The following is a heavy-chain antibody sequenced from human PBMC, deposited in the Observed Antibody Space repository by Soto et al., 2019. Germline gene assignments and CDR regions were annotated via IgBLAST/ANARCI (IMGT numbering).Heavy chain of an antibody. J-gene: IGHJ4*02. CDR3: ATFPDGFITIFGVVNPYFDY. V-gene: IGHV5-51*01. D-gene: IGHD3-3*01. CDR1: GFTFTDYW. CDR2: IYPGDSDT. Sequence: PGESLKISCKGSGFTFTDYWIGWVRQMPGKGLEYMGIIYPGDSDTRYSPSSQGQVTISVDKSISTAYLQWSSLKASDTAMYYCATFPDGFITIFGVVNPYFDYWGQGTVVPVSS.